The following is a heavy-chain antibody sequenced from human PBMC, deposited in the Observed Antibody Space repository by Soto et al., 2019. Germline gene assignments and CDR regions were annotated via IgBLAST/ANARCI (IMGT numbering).Heavy chain of an antibody. D-gene: IGHD3-22*01. V-gene: IGHV3-21*01. Sequence: PGGSLRLSCAASGFTFSSYSMNWVRQAPGKGLEWVSSITTGSNYIYYADSVKGRFTISRDNARNSLYLQMNSLRAEDTAVYYCARSYYYDTSGYYGAFDYWGQGTLVTVSS. CDR1: GFTFSSYS. CDR3: ARSYYYDTSGYYGAFDY. CDR2: ITTGSNYI. J-gene: IGHJ4*02.